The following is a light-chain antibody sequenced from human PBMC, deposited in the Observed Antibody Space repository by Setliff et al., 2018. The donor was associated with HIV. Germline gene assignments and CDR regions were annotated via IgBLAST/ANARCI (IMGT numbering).Light chain of an antibody. CDR3: VLFMGLGIHV. CDR2: STN. J-gene: IGLJ1*01. CDR1: SGSVSTSYY. Sequence: TVVTQEPSFSASPGGTVTLTCGLTSGSVSTSYYPSWYQQTPGQAPRTLIYSTNTRFSGVPDRFSGSILGNKAALTITGAQADDESDYYCVLFMGLGIHVFGTGTKVTVL. V-gene: IGLV8-61*01.